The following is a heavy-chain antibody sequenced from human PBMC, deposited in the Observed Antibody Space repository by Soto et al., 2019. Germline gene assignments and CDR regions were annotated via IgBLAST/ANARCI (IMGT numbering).Heavy chain of an antibody. V-gene: IGHV1-69*06. Sequence: QVQLVQSGAEVKKPGASVKVSCEASGGTFNTYTINWVRQAPGRGLEWVGQIVPMYDSVNYAENFQGRVTINADKSTKTAYMELTSLRSEDTALYFCASWRSYSGSYGFDYWGQGTLVNVSS. CDR2: IVPMYDSV. CDR1: GGTFNTYT. J-gene: IGHJ4*02. CDR3: ASWRSYSGSYGFDY. D-gene: IGHD1-26*01.